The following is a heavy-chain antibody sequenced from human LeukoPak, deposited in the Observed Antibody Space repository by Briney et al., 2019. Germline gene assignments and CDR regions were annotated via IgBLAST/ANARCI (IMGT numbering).Heavy chain of an antibody. CDR3: ARGDYDFWSGYYTGEYFQH. D-gene: IGHD3-3*01. J-gene: IGHJ1*01. CDR1: GGSFSGYY. Sequence: SETLSLTCAVYGGSFSGYYWSWIRQPPGKGLEWIGGINHSGSTNYNPSLKSRVTISVDTSKNQFSLKLSSVTAADTAVYYCARGDYDFWSGYYTGEYFQHWGQGTLVTVSS. V-gene: IGHV4-34*01. CDR2: INHSGST.